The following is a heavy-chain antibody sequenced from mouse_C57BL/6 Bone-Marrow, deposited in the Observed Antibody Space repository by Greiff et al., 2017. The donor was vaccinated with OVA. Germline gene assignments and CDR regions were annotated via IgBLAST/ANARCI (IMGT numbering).Heavy chain of an antibody. J-gene: IGHJ4*01. CDR3: ARNDYDYAMDY. D-gene: IGHD2-4*01. V-gene: IGHV1-19*01. Sequence: EVQLQQSGPVLVKPGASVKMSCKASGYTFTDYYMNWVKQSHGKSLEWIGVINPYNGGTSYNQKFKGKATLTVDKSSSTAYMELNSLTSEDSAVYYCARNDYDYAMDYWGQGTSVTVSS. CDR2: INPYNGGT. CDR1: GYTFTDYY.